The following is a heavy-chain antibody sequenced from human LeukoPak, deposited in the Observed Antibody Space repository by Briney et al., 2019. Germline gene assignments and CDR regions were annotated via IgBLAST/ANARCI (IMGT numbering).Heavy chain of an antibody. J-gene: IGHJ3*02. D-gene: IGHD3-9*01. CDR1: GVSISSYY. V-gene: IGHV4-59*01. Sequence: SETLSLTCTVSGVSISSYYWSWIRLPPGKGLEWIGYLSKSGNTNYSPSLKSRVTIFGDTSKNQFFLKLSSVTAADTAMYYCARARYVNSFYVFDIWGQGTLVTVSS. CDR2: LSKSGNT. CDR3: ARARYVNSFYVFDI.